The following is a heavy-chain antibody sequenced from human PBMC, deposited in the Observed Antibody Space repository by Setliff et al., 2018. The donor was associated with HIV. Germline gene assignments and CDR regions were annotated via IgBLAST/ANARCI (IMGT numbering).Heavy chain of an antibody. J-gene: IGHJ6*03. D-gene: IGHD2-15*01. CDR2: IYHGGST. V-gene: IGHV4-4*02. CDR1: GGFLSSSNW. Sequence: SETLSLTCAVSGGFLSSSNWWTWVRQPPGKGLEWLGKIYHGGSTNNNPSLKSLVTLTVDTSKQQFSLRLSSVTAADTAVYYWARGKGASYSAGRPAYYHYMDVWGKGTTVTVSS. CDR3: ARGKGASYSAGRPAYYHYMDV.